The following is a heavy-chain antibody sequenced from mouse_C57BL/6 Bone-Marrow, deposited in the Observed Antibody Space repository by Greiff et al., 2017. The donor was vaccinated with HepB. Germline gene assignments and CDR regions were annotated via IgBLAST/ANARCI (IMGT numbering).Heavy chain of an antibody. V-gene: IGHV1-15*01. CDR2: IDPETGGT. Sequence: QVHVKQSGAELVRPGASVTLSCKASGYTFTDYEMHWVKQTPVHGLEWIGAIDPETGGTAYNQKFKGKAILTADKSSSTAYMELRSLTSEDSAVYYCTRSHSNYSWGQGTTLTVSS. CDR3: TRSHSNYS. CDR1: GYTFTDYE. D-gene: IGHD2-5*01. J-gene: IGHJ2*01.